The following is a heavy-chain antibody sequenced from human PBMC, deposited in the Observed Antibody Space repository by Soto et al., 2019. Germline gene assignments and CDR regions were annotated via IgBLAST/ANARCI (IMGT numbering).Heavy chain of an antibody. J-gene: IGHJ6*02. D-gene: IGHD2-15*01. Sequence: PGESMKISCKGSGYSFTSYWIGWVRQMPGKGLEWMGIIYPGDSDTRYSPSFQGQVTISADKSISTAYLQWSSLKASDTAMYYCARRXCSGGSCYSDYYYGMDVWGQGTTVTVSS. CDR2: IYPGDSDT. V-gene: IGHV5-51*01. CDR1: GYSFTSYW. CDR3: ARRXCSGGSCYSDYYYGMDV.